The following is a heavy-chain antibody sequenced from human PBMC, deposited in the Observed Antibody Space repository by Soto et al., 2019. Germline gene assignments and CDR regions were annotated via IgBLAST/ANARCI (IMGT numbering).Heavy chain of an antibody. J-gene: IGHJ6*02. V-gene: IGHV4-59*01. CDR2: IYYSGST. CDR1: GGSISSYY. D-gene: IGHD3-3*01. CDR3: ARDSNDFWSGYGDYYYYGMDV. Sequence: SETLSLTCTVSGGSISSYYWSWIRQPPWKGLEWIGYIYYSGSTNYNPSLKSRVTISVDTSKNQFSLKLSSVTAADTAVYYCARDSNDFWSGYGDYYYYGMDVWGQGTTVTV.